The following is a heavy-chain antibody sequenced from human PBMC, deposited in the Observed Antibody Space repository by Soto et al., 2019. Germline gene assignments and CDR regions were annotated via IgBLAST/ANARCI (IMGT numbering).Heavy chain of an antibody. D-gene: IGHD1-7*01. CDR1: GGSISSYY. Sequence: SETLSLTCTVSGGSISSYYWSWIRQPPGKGLEWIGHIYYSGTTNYSPTLKSRVTISLDTSKNQFSLKLSSVTAADTAVYYCARDASELLGTDRYGIDVWGQGTTVTVSS. V-gene: IGHV4-59*01. J-gene: IGHJ6*02. CDR3: ARDASELLGTDRYGIDV. CDR2: IYYSGTT.